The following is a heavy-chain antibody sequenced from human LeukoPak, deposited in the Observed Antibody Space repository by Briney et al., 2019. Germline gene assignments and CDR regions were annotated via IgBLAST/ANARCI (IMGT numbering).Heavy chain of an antibody. J-gene: IGHJ4*02. CDR2: INHSGST. CDR3: ARLWSTDCSGGSCPHQPNS. D-gene: IGHD2-15*01. V-gene: IGHV4-34*01. CDR1: GGSFSGYY. Sequence: SETLSLTCAVYGGSFSGYYWSWIRQPPGKGLEWIGEINHSGSTNYNPSLKSRVTISVDTSKNQFSLKLSSVTAADTAMYYCARLWSTDCSGGSCPHQPNSWGQGTLVTVSS.